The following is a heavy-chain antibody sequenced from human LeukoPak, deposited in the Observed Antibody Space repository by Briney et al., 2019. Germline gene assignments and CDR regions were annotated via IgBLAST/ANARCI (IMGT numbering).Heavy chain of an antibody. Sequence: SETLSLTCTVSGGSISSYYWSWIRQPAGKGLEWIGRIYTSGSTNYNPSLKSRVTMSVDTSKNQFSLKLSSVTAADTAVYYCASSGVVPAAMGHYFDYWGQGTLVTVSS. V-gene: IGHV4-4*07. CDR3: ASSGVVPAAMGHYFDY. CDR2: IYTSGST. D-gene: IGHD2-2*01. J-gene: IGHJ4*02. CDR1: GGSISSYY.